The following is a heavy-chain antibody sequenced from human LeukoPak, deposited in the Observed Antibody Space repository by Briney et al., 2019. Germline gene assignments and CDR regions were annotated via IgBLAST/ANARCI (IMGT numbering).Heavy chain of an antibody. CDR3: AKDGGALLWFGELSHHFDY. D-gene: IGHD3-10*01. J-gene: IGHJ4*02. CDR2: ISYDGSNK. V-gene: IGHV3-30*18. CDR1: GFTFSSYG. Sequence: GGSLRLSCAASGFTFSSYGMHWVRQAPGKGLEWVAVISYDGSNKYYADSVKGRSTISRDNSKNTLYLQMNSLRAEDTAAYYCAKDGGALLWFGELSHHFDYWGQGTLVTVSS.